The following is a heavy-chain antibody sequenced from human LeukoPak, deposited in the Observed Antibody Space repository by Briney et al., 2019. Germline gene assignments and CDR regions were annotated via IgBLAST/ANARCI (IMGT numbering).Heavy chain of an antibody. J-gene: IGHJ6*02. D-gene: IGHD2-2*01. CDR3: ARDLWGNCSSTSCYGAGPYYYYYYGMDV. V-gene: IGHV3-53*01. CDR2: IYSGGST. CDR1: GFTVSSNY. Sequence: GSLRLSCAASGFTVSSNYMSWVRQAPGKGLEWVSVIYSGGSTYYADSVKGRFTISRDNSKNTLYPQMNSLRAEDTAVYYCARDLWGNCSSTSCYGAGPYYYYYYGMDVWGQGTTVTVSS.